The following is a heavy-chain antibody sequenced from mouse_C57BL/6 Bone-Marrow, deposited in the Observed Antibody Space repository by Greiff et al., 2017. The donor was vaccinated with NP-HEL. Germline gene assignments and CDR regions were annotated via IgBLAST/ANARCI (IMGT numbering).Heavy chain of an antibody. CDR1: GFTFSSYA. D-gene: IGHD4-1*01. CDR3: AREGTNWPYAMDY. CDR2: ISDGGSYT. J-gene: IGHJ4*01. Sequence: EVKLMESGGGLVKPGGSLKLSCAASGFTFSSYAMSWVRQTPEKRLEWVATISDGGSYTYYPDNVKGRFTISRDNAKNNLYLQMSHLKSEDTAMYYCAREGTNWPYAMDYWGQGTSVTVSS. V-gene: IGHV5-4*01.